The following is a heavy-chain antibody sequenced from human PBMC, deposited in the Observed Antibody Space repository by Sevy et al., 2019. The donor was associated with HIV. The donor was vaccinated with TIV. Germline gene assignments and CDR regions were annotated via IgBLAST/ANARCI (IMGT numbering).Heavy chain of an antibody. CDR1: GFTFSSYG. CDR2: IRYDGSNK. J-gene: IGHJ6*02. D-gene: IGHD2-15*01. CDR3: AKDVSVVVVAAQDYYYGMDV. Sequence: GGSLRLSCAASGFTFSSYGMHWVRQAPGKGLEWVAFIRYDGSNKYYSDSVKGRFTISRDNSKNTLYLQMNSLRAEDTAVYYCAKDVSVVVVAAQDYYYGMDVWGQGTTVTVSS. V-gene: IGHV3-30*02.